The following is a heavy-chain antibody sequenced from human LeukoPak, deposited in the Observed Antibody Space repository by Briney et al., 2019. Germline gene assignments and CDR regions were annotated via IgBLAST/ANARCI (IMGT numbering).Heavy chain of an antibody. V-gene: IGHV3-11*04. D-gene: IGHD2-15*01. J-gene: IGHJ4*02. CDR2: ISSSGSTI. CDR3: ARDGRRYCSGGSCYADFDY. CDR1: GFTFSDYY. Sequence: PGGSLRLSCAASGFTFSDYYMSWIRQAPGKGLEWVSYISSSGSTIYYADSVKGRFAISRDNAKNSLYLQMNSLRAEDTAVYYCARDGRRYCSGGSCYADFDYWGQGTLVTVSS.